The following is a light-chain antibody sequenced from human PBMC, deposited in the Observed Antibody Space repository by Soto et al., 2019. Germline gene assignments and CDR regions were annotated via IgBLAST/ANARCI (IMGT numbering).Light chain of an antibody. V-gene: IGKV1-6*01. Sequence: AIQMTQSPSSLSASVGDRVTITCRASQDIRTDVAWYQQKPGKAPKLLIYAASSLQSGVSSRFSSGGSGTDFTLTISSLQPEDFATYYCLQDYNYPYTFGQGTKLEIK. CDR2: AAS. J-gene: IGKJ2*01. CDR1: QDIRTD. CDR3: LQDYNYPYT.